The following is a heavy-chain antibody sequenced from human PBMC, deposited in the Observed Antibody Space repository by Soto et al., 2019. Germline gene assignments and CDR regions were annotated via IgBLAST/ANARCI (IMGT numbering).Heavy chain of an antibody. Sequence: GGSLRLSCAVSGFTFSDYAMSWVRQAPGKGLEWVSSLSGSGSSTYYADSVSGRFTISRDNLKNTLYLQMNSLRAEDTAVYYCARDYLEGEYSSSRGPKQFDPRGQGTIVTVSS. CDR1: GFTFSDYA. CDR2: LSGSGSST. CDR3: ARDYLEGEYSSSRGPKQFDP. J-gene: IGHJ5*02. D-gene: IGHD6-6*01. V-gene: IGHV3-23*01.